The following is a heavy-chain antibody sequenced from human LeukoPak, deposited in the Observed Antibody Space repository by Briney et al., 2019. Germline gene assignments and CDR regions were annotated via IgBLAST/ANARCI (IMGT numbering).Heavy chain of an antibody. D-gene: IGHD2-15*01. J-gene: IGHJ4*02. V-gene: IGHV1-18*04. CDR2: ISAHNGNT. CDR1: GYTFTSYG. Sequence: ASVKVSCKASGYTFTSYGISWVRQAPGQGLEWMGWISAHNGNTNYAQKLQGRVTMTTDTSTSTAYMELRSLRSDDTAVYYYARALLGRYCSGGSCYSFGYWGQGTLVTVSS. CDR3: ARALLGRYCSGGSCYSFGY.